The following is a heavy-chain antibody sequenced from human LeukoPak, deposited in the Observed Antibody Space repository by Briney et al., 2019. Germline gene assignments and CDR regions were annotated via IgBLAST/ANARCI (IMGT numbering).Heavy chain of an antibody. CDR2: INRDGSTT. J-gene: IGHJ5*02. V-gene: IGHV3-74*01. D-gene: IGHD6-13*01. Sequence: GGSLRLSCAASGFSFSSSWMHWVRQAPGTGLVWVSRINRDGSTTNYADSVKGRFTISRDNAMSTLYLQMNSLRAEDTAVYYCARAPTPYSSNWFVLESWGQGTLVTVSS. CDR3: ARAPTPYSSNWFVLES. CDR1: GFSFSSSW.